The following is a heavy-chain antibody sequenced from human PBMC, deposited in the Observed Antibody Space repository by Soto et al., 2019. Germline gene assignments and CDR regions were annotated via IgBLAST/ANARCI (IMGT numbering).Heavy chain of an antibody. CDR2: IYYSGST. V-gene: IGHV4-59*01. CDR1: GCSISSYY. Sequence: SEPLSLTGTVSGCSISSYYWSWIRQPPGKGLEWIGYIYYSGSTNYNPSLKSRVTISVDTSKNQFSLKLSSVTAADTAVYYCASGPYSSSWYVGMDVWGQGTTVTVSS. D-gene: IGHD6-13*01. J-gene: IGHJ6*02. CDR3: ASGPYSSSWYVGMDV.